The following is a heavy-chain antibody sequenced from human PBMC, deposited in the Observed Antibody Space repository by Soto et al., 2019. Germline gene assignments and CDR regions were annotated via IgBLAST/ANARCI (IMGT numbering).Heavy chain of an antibody. CDR2: IGTAGDP. Sequence: LRLSCAASGFTFSSYDMHWVRQATGKGLEWVSAIGTAGDPYYPGSVKGRFTISRENAKNSLYLQMNSLRAGDTAVYYCARVPHVSKWLVPIIGYWGQGTLVTVSS. CDR1: GFTFSSYD. V-gene: IGHV3-13*05. D-gene: IGHD6-19*01. CDR3: ARVPHVSKWLVPIIGY. J-gene: IGHJ4*02.